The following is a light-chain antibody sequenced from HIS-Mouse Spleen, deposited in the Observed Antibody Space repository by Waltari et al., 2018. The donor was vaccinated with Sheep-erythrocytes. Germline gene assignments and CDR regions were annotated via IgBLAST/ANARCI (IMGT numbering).Light chain of an antibody. CDR3: SSYTSSSTWV. J-gene: IGLJ3*02. V-gene: IGLV2-14*01. CDR2: EVS. CDR1: SSDVGGYNY. Sequence: QSALTQPRSVSGSPGQSVTISCTGTSSDVGGYNYVSWYQQHPGKAPKLMIYEVSNRPSGVSNRFSGSKSGTTASLTISGLQAEDEADYYCSSYTSSSTWVFGGGTKLTVL.